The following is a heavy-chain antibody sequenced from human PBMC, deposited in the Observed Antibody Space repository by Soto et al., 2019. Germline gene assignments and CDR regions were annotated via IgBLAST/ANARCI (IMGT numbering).Heavy chain of an antibody. Sequence: SETLSLTCAVYGGSFSGYYWSWIRQPPGKGLEWIGEINHSGSTNYNPSLKSRVTISVDTSKNPFSLKLRSVTAAETAVYYCARGNGSSSAVGIYCSGGSCYSSGRWFDPWGQGTRVTV. CDR1: GGSFSGYY. CDR3: ARGNGSSSAVGIYCSGGSCYSSGRWFDP. D-gene: IGHD2-15*01. CDR2: INHSGST. V-gene: IGHV4-34*01. J-gene: IGHJ5*02.